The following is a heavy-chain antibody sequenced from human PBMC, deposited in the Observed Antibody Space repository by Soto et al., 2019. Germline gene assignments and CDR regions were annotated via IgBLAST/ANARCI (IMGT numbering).Heavy chain of an antibody. CDR1: GFTFSGYW. J-gene: IGHJ4*02. D-gene: IGHD3-16*02. Sequence: EVQLVETGGGLVQPGGSLRLSCEASGFTFSGYWMSWVRQAPGKGLEWVANIKQDGSQKYYVDSVKGRFTISRDNAKKLLYLQMNSLRAEDTAVYYWARGGPGVFGVVFELGNYWGQVTLVTVSS. CDR3: ARGGPGVFGVVFELGNY. CDR2: IKQDGSQK. V-gene: IGHV3-7*05.